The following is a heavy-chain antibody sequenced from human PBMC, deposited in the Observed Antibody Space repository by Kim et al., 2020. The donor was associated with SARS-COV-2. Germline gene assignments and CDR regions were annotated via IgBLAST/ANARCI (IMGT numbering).Heavy chain of an antibody. CDR1: GFTFSSYG. CDR3: ARGPLYGSGSYCHY. Sequence: GGSLRLSCAASGFTFSSYGMHWVRQAPGKGLAWVAVISYDGSNKYYADSVKGRFTISRDNSKNTLYLQMNSLRAEDTAVYYCARGPLYGSGSYCHYWGQGTLVTVSS. CDR2: ISYDGSNK. V-gene: IGHV3-33*05. D-gene: IGHD3-10*01. J-gene: IGHJ4*02.